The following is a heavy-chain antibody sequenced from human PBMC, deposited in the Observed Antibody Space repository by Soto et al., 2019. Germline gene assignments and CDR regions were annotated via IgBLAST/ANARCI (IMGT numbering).Heavy chain of an antibody. D-gene: IGHD4-17*01. CDR1: GFTFSDSY. V-gene: IGHV3-11*01. Sequence: VQLVESGGGLVKPGGSLRLSCAASGFTFSDSYMTWIRQAPGKGLEWVSNIGSSGSPISYADSVKGRFTISRDNAKNSLYLQMNSLRADDTAVYYCARVFYGNWFDPWGQGTLVTVSS. J-gene: IGHJ5*02. CDR2: IGSSGSPI. CDR3: ARVFYGNWFDP.